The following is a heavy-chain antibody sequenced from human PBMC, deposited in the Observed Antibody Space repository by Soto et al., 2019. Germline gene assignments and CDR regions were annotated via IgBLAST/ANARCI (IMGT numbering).Heavy chain of an antibody. CDR1: GFTFSSYS. CDR3: ARDLMTTVPTPGWFDP. Sequence: EVQLVESGGGLVKPGGSLRLSCAASGFTFSSYSMNWVRQAPGKGLEWVSSISSSSSYIYYADSVKGRFTISRDNAKNSLFLQMNSLRAEDTAVYYCARDLMTTVPTPGWFDPWGQGTLVTVSS. D-gene: IGHD4-17*01. V-gene: IGHV3-21*01. J-gene: IGHJ5*02. CDR2: ISSSSSYI.